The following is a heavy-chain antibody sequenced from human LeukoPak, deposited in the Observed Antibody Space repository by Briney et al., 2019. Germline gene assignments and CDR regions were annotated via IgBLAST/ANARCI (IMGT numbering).Heavy chain of an antibody. CDR1: GFNFSSYD. CDR3: ARAGPHNAFDI. V-gene: IGHV3-13*01. J-gene: IGHJ3*02. Sequence: TGGSLRLSCAASGFNFSSYDMHWVRQATGKGLEWVSAIGTAGDTYYPGSVKGRFTISRENAKNSLYLQMNSLRAGDTAVYYCARAGPHNAFDIWGQGTMVTVSS. CDR2: IGTAGDT.